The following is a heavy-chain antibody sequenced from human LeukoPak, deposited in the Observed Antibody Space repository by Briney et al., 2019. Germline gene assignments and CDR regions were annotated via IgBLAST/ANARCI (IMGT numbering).Heavy chain of an antibody. CDR3: ARVGTIDGGNSGTYDAFDI. D-gene: IGHD4-23*01. V-gene: IGHV4-34*01. CDR2: INHSGST. CDR1: GGSFSAYY. J-gene: IGHJ3*02. Sequence: SETLSLTCAVYGGSFSAYYWSWIRQPPGKGLEWIGDINHSGSTNYTPSLKSRVTISVDTSKNQFSLKLSSVTAADTAVYYCARVGTIDGGNSGTYDAFDIWGQGTMVTVSS.